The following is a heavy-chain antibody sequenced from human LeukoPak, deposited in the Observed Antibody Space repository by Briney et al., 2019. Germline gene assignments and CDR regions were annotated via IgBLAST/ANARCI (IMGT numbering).Heavy chain of an antibody. CDR3: ARPYGQYASGYFLNY. CDR2: IYYSGST. Sequence: SQTLSLTCSVSGGSISSGAYYWSWIRQHPGKGLEWIGYIYYSGSTYYNPSLKSRVTISLDTSKNQFSLKLSSVTAADTAVYYCARPYGQYASGYFLNYWGRGTPVTVSS. J-gene: IGHJ4*02. V-gene: IGHV4-31*03. D-gene: IGHD2/OR15-2a*01. CDR1: GGSISSGAYY.